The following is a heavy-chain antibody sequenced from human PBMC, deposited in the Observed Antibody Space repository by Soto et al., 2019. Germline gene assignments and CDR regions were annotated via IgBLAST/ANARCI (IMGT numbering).Heavy chain of an antibody. Sequence: GGSLRLSCAASGFTFSSYGMHWVRQAPGKGLEWVAVISYDGSNKYYADSVKGRFTISRDNSKNTLYLQMNSLRAEDTAVFYCAKGPVAIFGYYGMDVGGKGTTVTVSS. J-gene: IGHJ6*04. CDR1: GFTFSSYG. D-gene: IGHD3-3*01. V-gene: IGHV3-30*18. CDR2: ISYDGSNK. CDR3: AKGPVAIFGYYGMDV.